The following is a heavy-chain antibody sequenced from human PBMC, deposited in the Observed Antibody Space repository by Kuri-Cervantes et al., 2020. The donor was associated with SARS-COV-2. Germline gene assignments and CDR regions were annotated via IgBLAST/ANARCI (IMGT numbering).Heavy chain of an antibody. D-gene: IGHD6-13*01. Sequence: SQTLSLTCAVYGGSFSGYYWSWIRQPPGKGLEWIGEINHNGSTNYNPSLKSRVTISVDTSKNQFSLKLSSVTAADTAVYYCARCLAAAGSPPPAYYYYMDVWGKGTTVTVSS. CDR2: INHNGST. J-gene: IGHJ6*03. V-gene: IGHV4-34*01. CDR1: GGSFSGYY. CDR3: ARCLAAAGSPPPAYYYYMDV.